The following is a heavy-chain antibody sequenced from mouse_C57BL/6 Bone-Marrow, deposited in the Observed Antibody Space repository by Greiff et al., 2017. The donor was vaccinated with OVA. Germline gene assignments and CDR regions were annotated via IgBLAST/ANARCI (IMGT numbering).Heavy chain of an antibody. V-gene: IGHV5-9*01. J-gene: IGHJ2*01. CDR2: ISGGGGNT. Sequence: EVQEVESGGGLVKPGGSLKLSCAASGFTFSSYTMSWVRQTPEKRLEWVATISGGGGNTYYPDSVKGRFTISRANAKNTLYLQMSSLRSEDTALYYCARNYYGSSYFDYWGQGTTLTVSS. CDR3: ARNYYGSSYFDY. CDR1: GFTFSSYT. D-gene: IGHD1-1*01.